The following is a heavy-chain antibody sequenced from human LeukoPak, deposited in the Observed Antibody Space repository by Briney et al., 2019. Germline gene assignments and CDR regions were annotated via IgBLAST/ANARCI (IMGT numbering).Heavy chain of an antibody. Sequence: SQTLSLTCAISGDSVSSNSAAWNWIRQSPSRGLEWLRRTYYRSKWYNTYAVSLKSRISINPDTSKNQFSLQLNSVTPEDTAVYYCARDGGGGDDLFDYWGQGTLVTVSS. V-gene: IGHV6-1*01. CDR2: TYYRSKWYN. CDR1: GDSVSSNSAA. CDR3: ARDGGGGDDLFDY. J-gene: IGHJ4*02. D-gene: IGHD5-12*01.